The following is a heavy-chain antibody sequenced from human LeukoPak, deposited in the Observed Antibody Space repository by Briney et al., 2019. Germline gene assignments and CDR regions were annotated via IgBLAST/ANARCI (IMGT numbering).Heavy chain of an antibody. CDR3: ARGEYYYDGSGALNY. D-gene: IGHD3-22*01. Sequence: GGSLRLSCAASGFTFSSYAMHWVRQAPGKGLEWVAVISYDGSNKYYADSVKGRFTISRDNSKNSLYLQMNSLRAEDTALYYCARGEYYYDGSGALNYWGQGTLVTVSS. J-gene: IGHJ4*02. V-gene: IGHV3-30*04. CDR1: GFTFSSYA. CDR2: ISYDGSNK.